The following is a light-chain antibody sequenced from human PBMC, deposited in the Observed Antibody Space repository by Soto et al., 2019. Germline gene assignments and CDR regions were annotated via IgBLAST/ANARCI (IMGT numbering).Light chain of an antibody. CDR1: QSVSSN. V-gene: IGKV3D-15*01. CDR2: GAS. Sequence: EVVMTQSPATLSVSPGERATLSCRASQSVSSNLAWYQQKPGQAPRLLIYGASTRATGIPARFSGSGSGTEFTLTISSLQSEDFAVYYSQQYNNWPLYTFGQGTKLEIK. CDR3: QQYNNWPLYT. J-gene: IGKJ2*01.